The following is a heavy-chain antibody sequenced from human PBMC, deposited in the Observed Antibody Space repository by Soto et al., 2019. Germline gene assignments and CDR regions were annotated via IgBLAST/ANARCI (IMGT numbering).Heavy chain of an antibody. D-gene: IGHD6-25*01. CDR2: ISTTSSYI. CDR1: GFTFSRHS. V-gene: IGHV3-21*01. Sequence: EVQLVESGGGLVEPGGSLRLSCAASGFTFSRHSLNWVRQAPGKGLEWVSSISTTSSYIYYADSVKGRFTISRDNAKNSLYLQMDSLRGEDAAVSYGAGDGYSGGFDYWGQGTLVTVSS. CDR3: AGDGYSGGFDY. J-gene: IGHJ4*02.